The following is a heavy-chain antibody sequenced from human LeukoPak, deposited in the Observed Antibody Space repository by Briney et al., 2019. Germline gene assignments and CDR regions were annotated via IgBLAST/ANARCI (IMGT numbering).Heavy chain of an antibody. CDR1: GFTFSDFY. J-gene: IGHJ4*02. CDR2: ISSSGSTI. Sequence: GGSLRLSCASSGFTFSDFYMSWIRQAPGKGLEWVSYISSSGSTIYYADSLKGRFTISRDNAMNSLYLPMNSLRAEATAVYYCARDPSNSGSYYFDYWGQGTLVTATS. V-gene: IGHV3-11*04. D-gene: IGHD1-26*01. CDR3: ARDPSNSGSYYFDY.